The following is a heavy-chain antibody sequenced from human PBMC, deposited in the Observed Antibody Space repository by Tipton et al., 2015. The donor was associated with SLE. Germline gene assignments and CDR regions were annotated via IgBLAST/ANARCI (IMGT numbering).Heavy chain of an antibody. V-gene: IGHV4-61*01. D-gene: IGHD2-2*01. Sequence: TLSLTCTVSGDSISSGRYYWSWIRQPPGKGLEWIGYIYYSGSSTYNPSLKSRVTISVYTSKNQFSLKLSSVTAADTAVYYCARVPYCSSTSCYRGMDVWGQGTTVTVSS. J-gene: IGHJ6*02. CDR2: IYYSGSS. CDR1: GDSISSGRYY. CDR3: ARVPYCSSTSCYRGMDV.